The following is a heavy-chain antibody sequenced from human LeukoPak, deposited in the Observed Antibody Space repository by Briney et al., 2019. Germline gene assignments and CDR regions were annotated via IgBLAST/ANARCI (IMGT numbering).Heavy chain of an antibody. CDR3: ARDKAAAVFDY. Sequence: SETLSLTCTVSGGSISSGGFYWSWIRQHPGKGLEWIGYIYYSGSTYYSPSLKSRVTISLDTSKNQFSLKLSSVTAADTAVYYCARDKAAAVFDYWGQGTLVTVSS. D-gene: IGHD6-13*01. J-gene: IGHJ4*02. CDR1: GGSISSGGFY. CDR2: IYYSGST. V-gene: IGHV4-31*03.